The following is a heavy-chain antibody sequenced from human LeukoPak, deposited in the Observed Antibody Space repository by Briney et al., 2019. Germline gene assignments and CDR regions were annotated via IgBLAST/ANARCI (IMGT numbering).Heavy chain of an antibody. V-gene: IGHV3-23*01. CDR2: ISGSGGST. CDR1: GLTFSDYS. Sequence: GGSLRLSCAASGLTFSDYSMNWVRHTPGKGLEWVSAISGSGGSTYYADSVKGRFTISRDNSKNTLYLQMNSLRADDTAVYYCAKAPLSLYYFDYWGQGTLVTVSS. J-gene: IGHJ4*02. CDR3: AKAPLSLYYFDY.